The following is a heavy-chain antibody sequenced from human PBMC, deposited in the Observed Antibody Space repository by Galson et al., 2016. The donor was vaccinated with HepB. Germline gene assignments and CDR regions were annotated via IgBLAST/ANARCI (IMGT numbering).Heavy chain of an antibody. V-gene: IGHV4-4*02. CDR3: ASVDNRQGGKY. CDR2: IYHSGST. CDR1: GASISSMNW. D-gene: IGHD1-14*01. J-gene: IGHJ4*02. Sequence: SETLSLTCAVSGASISSMNWWSWVRQPPGKGLEWIGEIYHSGSTNYNPSLKGRVTISVDNSKNQFSLKLSSVTAADTAVYYCASVDNRQGGKYWGQGTLVTVSA.